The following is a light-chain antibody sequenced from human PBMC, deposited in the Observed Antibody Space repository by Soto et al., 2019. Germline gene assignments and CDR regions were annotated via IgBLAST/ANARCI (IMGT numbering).Light chain of an antibody. V-gene: IGKV1-39*01. CDR2: AAS. J-gene: IGKJ1*01. CDR1: QSISSY. CDR3: QESYSIPWT. Sequence: DTQMDKSADSPIGSAGGRDTISFRASQSISSYLNWYQQKPGKAPKVLIYAASSLQSGIPSRFSGSGSGTDFTLTISSLQPEDLATYYCQESYSIPWTCGQGTKVEIK.